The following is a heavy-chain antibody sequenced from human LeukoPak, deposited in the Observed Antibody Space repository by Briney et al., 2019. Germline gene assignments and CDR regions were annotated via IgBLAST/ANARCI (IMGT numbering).Heavy chain of an antibody. CDR3: ARTEGSGSGSSYYYYGMDV. V-gene: IGHV3-53*01. Sequence: GGSLRLSCAASGLTVSSNYMSWVRQAPGKGLGWVAVIYSGGSTYYADSVKGRFTNSRDNSKNTLYLQMNSLRAEDTAVYYCARTEGSGSGSSYYYYGMDVWGQGTTVTVSS. CDR2: IYSGGST. D-gene: IGHD3-10*01. CDR1: GLTVSSNY. J-gene: IGHJ6*02.